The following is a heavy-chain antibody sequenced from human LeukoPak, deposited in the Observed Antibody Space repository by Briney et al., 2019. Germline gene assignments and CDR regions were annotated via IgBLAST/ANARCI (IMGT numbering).Heavy chain of an antibody. CDR3: ARGRSYALDV. J-gene: IGHJ3*01. CDR2: TFDRSN. CDR1: GDSVSSSTVA. Sequence: SQTLSLTCGISGDSVSSSTVAWNWIRQSPSRGVEWVGSTFDRSNEYAACVRGRITINPDTSTNRFSLHLNSISFEDTAVYYCARGRSYALDVWGQGTMVTVSS. V-gene: IGHV6-1*01.